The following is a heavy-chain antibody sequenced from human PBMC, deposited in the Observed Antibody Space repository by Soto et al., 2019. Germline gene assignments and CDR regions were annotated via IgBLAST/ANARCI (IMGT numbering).Heavy chain of an antibody. CDR2: IYYSGST. CDR1: GCSISSYY. J-gene: IGHJ6*02. CDR3: GSSGVLTNLAAVPHGMDV. D-gene: IGHD6-13*01. V-gene: IGHV4-59*01. Sequence: SETLSLTCTVSGCSISSYYWSWIRQPPGKGLEWIGYIYYSGSTNYNPSLKRQVTISVDTSKHQFSLKLTSVTAAGTAVYYCGSSGVLTNLAAVPHGMDVWGQGDTVRVYS.